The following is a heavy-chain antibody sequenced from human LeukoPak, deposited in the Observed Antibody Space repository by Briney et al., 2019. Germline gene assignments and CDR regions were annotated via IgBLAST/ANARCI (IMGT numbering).Heavy chain of an antibody. J-gene: IGHJ4*02. CDR3: ASIYSGYDTPC. CDR1: GGTFSSYA. D-gene: IGHD5-12*01. CDR2: IIPILGIA. Sequence: EASVKVSCKASGGTFSSYAISWVRQAPGQGLEWMGRIIPILGIANYAQKFQGRVTITADKSTSTAYMELSSLRSEDTAVYYCASIYSGYDTPCWGQGTLVTVSS. V-gene: IGHV1-69*04.